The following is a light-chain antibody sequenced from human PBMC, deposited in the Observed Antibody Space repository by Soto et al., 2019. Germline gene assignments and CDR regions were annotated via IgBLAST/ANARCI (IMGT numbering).Light chain of an antibody. V-gene: IGKV3-15*01. CDR3: QQYNEWPLA. Sequence: ETVVTQSPATLSASPGERATLSCRASQSVVTNVAWYQQKPGQAPRLLIHDSSTRATGVPDRFSGRGYGTEFALTISSLQSEDFAVYYCQQYNEWPLAFGGGTKVEIK. CDR2: DSS. J-gene: IGKJ4*01. CDR1: QSVVTN.